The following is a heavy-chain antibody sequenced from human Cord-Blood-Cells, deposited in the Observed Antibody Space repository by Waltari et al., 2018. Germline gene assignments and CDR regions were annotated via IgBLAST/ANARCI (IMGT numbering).Heavy chain of an antibody. V-gene: IGHV1-69*01. CDR2: IIPIFGTA. J-gene: IGHJ3*02. Sequence: QVQLVQSGAEVKKPGSSVKVSCKASGGTFSSYAISWVRQAPGQGLEWMGGIIPIFGTANYAQKFQGRVTITADESTSTAYMELSSLRSEDTAVYYCARDRPQLTTGYDAFDIWGQGTMVTVSS. CDR3: ARDRPQLTTGYDAFDI. CDR1: GGTFSSYA. D-gene: IGHD5-18*01.